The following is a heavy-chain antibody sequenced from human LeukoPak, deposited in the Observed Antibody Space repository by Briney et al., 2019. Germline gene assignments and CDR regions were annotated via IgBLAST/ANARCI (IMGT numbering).Heavy chain of an antibody. CDR3: TTGITMVRGVIHLIDY. CDR2: NKSKTDGGTT. J-gene: IGHJ4*02. V-gene: IGHV3-15*01. Sequence: GGSLRLSCAASGFTFINAWISWVRQAPGKGLEWVGRNKSKTDGGTTDYAAPVKGRFTISRDDSKNTLYLQMNSLKTEDTAVYYCTTGITMVRGVIHLIDYWGQGTLVTVSS. CDR1: GFTFINAW. D-gene: IGHD3-10*01.